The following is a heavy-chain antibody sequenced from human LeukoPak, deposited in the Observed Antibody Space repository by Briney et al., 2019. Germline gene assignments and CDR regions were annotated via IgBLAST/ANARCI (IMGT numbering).Heavy chain of an antibody. V-gene: IGHV4-39*07. D-gene: IGHD1-26*01. CDR1: GGSISSTIYF. J-gene: IGHJ4*02. CDR3: ARRIVGANLLVD. Sequence: SETLSLTCSVSGGSISSTIYFWGWIRQPPGKGLEWIGSIYYSGSTYYNPSLKSRVTVSVDTSKNQFSLKLSSVTAADTAVYYCARRIVGANLLVDWGQGTLVTVSS. CDR2: IYYSGST.